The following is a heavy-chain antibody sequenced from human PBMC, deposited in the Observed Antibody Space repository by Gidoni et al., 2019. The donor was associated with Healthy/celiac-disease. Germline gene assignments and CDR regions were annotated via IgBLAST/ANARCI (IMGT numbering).Heavy chain of an antibody. Sequence: EVQLLESGGGLVQPGGSLRLSCAASGFTFSSYAMSWVRQAPGKGLEGVSAISGSGGSTYYADSVKGRFTISRDNSKNTLYLQMNSLRAEDTAVYYCAKSYSYGYGGAIFFDYWGQGTLVTVSS. J-gene: IGHJ4*02. CDR2: ISGSGGST. V-gene: IGHV3-23*01. CDR1: GFTFSSYA. D-gene: IGHD5-18*01. CDR3: AKSYSYGYGGAIFFDY.